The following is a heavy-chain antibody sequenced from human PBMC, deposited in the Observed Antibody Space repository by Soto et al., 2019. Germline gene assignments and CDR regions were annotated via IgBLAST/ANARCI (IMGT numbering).Heavy chain of an antibody. CDR1: GYTFTSYG. V-gene: IGHV1-18*01. D-gene: IGHD2-15*01. J-gene: IGHJ6*03. CDR2: ISAYNGNT. CDR3: ARDYVVVAAMSYYYYMDV. Sequence: QVQLVQSGAEVKKPGASVKVSCKASGYTFTSYGISWVRQAPGQGLEWMGWISAYNGNTNYAQKLQGRVTMTTDTTTSTAYMERRSLRSDDTAVYYGARDYVVVAAMSYYYYMDVWGKGTTVTVSS.